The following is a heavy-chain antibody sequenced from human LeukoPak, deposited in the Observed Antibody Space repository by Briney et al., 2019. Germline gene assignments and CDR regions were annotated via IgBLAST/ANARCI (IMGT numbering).Heavy chain of an antibody. CDR3: VRTPPNWGFDY. J-gene: IGHJ4*02. CDR2: MSPNSGDT. Sequence: GASVKVSCKASGYTFTTHVINWVRRATGHGVGWWGWMSPNSGDTGYAQKFQGRVTMPSDSSISTAYMELSSLRSEDTAIYYCVRTPPNWGFDYWGQGTLVTVSS. V-gene: IGHV1-8*01. D-gene: IGHD7-27*01. CDR1: GYTFTTHV.